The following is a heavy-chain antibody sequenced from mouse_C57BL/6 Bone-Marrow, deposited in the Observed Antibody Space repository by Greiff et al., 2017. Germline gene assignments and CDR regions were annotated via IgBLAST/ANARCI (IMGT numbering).Heavy chain of an antibody. V-gene: IGHV2-5*01. D-gene: IGHD2-13*01. CDR3: AKNRAYGDFYFDY. CDR2: IWRGGST. J-gene: IGHJ2*01. CDR1: GFSLTSYG. Sequence: VQLVESGPGLVQPSQSLSITCTVSGFSLTSYGVHWVRQSPGKGLEWLGVIWRGGSTDYNAAFMSRLSITKDNSKSQVCFKMNSLQADDTAIYYCAKNRAYGDFYFDYWGQGTTLTVSS.